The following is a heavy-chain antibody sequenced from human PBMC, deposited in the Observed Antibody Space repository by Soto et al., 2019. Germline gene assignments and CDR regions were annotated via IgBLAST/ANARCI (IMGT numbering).Heavy chain of an antibody. D-gene: IGHD3-16*01. V-gene: IGHV1-18*01. CDR1: GYIFVNYG. CDR2: ISPYTGNT. CDR3: VMVDNYVTPTPQDV. J-gene: IGHJ6*02. Sequence: QVQLVQSGDEVKKPGASVKVSCKASGYIFVNYGIAWVRQAPGQGLEWMGWISPYTGNTHSATKIQGRLTMTTDTCTSTAYMDMGSLTSDDTAVYYCVMVDNYVTPTPQDVWGQGTTVTVPS.